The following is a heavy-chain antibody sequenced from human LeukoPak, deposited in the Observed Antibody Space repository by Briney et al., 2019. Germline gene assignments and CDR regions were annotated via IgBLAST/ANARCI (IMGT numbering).Heavy chain of an antibody. D-gene: IGHD6-19*01. CDR3: ARAEKAVTGTLDS. V-gene: IGHV4-59*01. Sequence: AETLSLTCTVSGDSISNYYWSWIRQSPGKELEWIGYMYNRGSTIYNPSLKSRVTISTDTSKNQFSLRLTSVTAADTAVYYCARAEKAVTGTLDSWGQGTLITVSS. J-gene: IGHJ4*02. CDR2: MYNRGST. CDR1: GDSISNYY.